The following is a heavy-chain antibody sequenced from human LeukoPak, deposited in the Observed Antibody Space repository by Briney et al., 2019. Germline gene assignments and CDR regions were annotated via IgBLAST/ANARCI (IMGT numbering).Heavy chain of an antibody. J-gene: IGHJ5*02. D-gene: IGHD3-10*01. CDR3: ARGPLRGVGYNWFDP. V-gene: IGHV3-23*01. CDR2: ISGSGGST. Sequence: PGGSLRLSCAASGFTFSSYAMSWVRQAPGKGLEWVSAISGSGGSTYYADSVKGRFTISRDNSKNTLYLQMNSLRAEDTAVYYCARGPLRGVGYNWFDPWGQGTLVTVSS. CDR1: GFTFSSYA.